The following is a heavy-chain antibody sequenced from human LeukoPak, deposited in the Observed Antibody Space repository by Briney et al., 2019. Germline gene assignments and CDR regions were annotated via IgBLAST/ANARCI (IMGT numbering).Heavy chain of an antibody. CDR1: GGSISTYF. J-gene: IGHJ4*02. CDR2: IYYSGST. V-gene: IGHV4-59*08. D-gene: IGHD3-10*01. CDR3: ARHVYHSESGLNPAFEY. Sequence: PSETLSLTCTVSGGSISTYFWSWIRQPPGKGLEWIGYIYYSGSTNYNPSLKSRVTISLDTSKNQFSLKLSSVTAADTAVYYCARHVYHSESGLNPAFEYWGQGTLVTVSS.